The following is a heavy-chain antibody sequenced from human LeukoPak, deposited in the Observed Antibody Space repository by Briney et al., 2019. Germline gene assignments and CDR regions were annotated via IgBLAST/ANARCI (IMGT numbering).Heavy chain of an antibody. J-gene: IGHJ3*02. CDR1: GYSISSGYY. CDR3: ARILGYCSSNSCHDAFDI. D-gene: IGHD2-2*01. Sequence: PSETLSLTCAVSGYSISSGYYWGWIRQPPGKGLEWIGSIYHGGSIYYNPSLKSRVTMSVDTSKNQFSLKLNSVTAADTAVYYCARILGYCSSNSCHDAFDIWGQGTMVTVSS. V-gene: IGHV4-38-2*01. CDR2: IYHGGSI.